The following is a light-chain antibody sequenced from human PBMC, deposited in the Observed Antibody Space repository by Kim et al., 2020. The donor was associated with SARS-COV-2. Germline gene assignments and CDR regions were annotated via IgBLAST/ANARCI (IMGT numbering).Light chain of an antibody. CDR2: DAS. V-gene: IGKV1-5*01. J-gene: IGKJ3*01. Sequence: DIQMTQSPSTLSASVGDRVTITCRASQSISNCLAWYQQKPGKAPNLLIYDASSLGSGVPSRFSGSGSGTEFTLTISSLQPDDFATYYCQHYNTYQATFGPGTKVDIK. CDR1: QSISNC. CDR3: QHYNTYQAT.